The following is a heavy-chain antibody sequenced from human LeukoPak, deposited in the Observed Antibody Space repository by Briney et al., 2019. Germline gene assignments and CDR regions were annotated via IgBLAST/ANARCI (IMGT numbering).Heavy chain of an antibody. CDR3: ARDLEGYYGSGSYPY. CDR1: GYTSTSYG. V-gene: IGHV1-18*01. D-gene: IGHD3-10*01. J-gene: IGHJ4*02. CDR2: ISAYNGNT. Sequence: ASVKVSCKASGYTSTSYGISWVRQAPGQGLEWMGWISAYNGNTNYAQKLQGRVTMTTDTSTSTAYMELRSLRSDDTAVYYCARDLEGYYGSGSYPYWGQGTLVTVSS.